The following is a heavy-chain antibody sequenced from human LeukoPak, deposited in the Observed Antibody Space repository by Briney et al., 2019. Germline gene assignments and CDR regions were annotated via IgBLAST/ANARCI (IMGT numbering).Heavy chain of an antibody. CDR3: ARNVYDISSENYFDY. CDR1: GFTFSSYA. CDR2: ISGSGGST. J-gene: IGHJ4*02. V-gene: IGHV3-23*01. D-gene: IGHD6-6*01. Sequence: PGGSLRLSCAASGFTFSSYAMSWVRQAPGKGLEWVSAISGSGGSTYYADSVKGRFTISRDNSKNTLYLQMNSLRAEDTAVYYCARNVYDISSENYFDYWGQGTLVTVSS.